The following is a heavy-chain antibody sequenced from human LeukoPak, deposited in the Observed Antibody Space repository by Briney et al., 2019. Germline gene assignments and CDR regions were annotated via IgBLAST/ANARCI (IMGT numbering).Heavy chain of an antibody. D-gene: IGHD3-3*01. Sequence: SETLSLTCTVSGGSISSYYWSWIRQPPGKGLEWIGYIYTSGSTNYNPSLRSRVTISVDTSKNQFSLKLSSVTAADTAVYYCARRTWSGYHNWFDPWDQGTLVTVSS. V-gene: IGHV4-4*09. CDR2: IYTSGST. CDR3: ARRTWSGYHNWFDP. CDR1: GGSISSYY. J-gene: IGHJ5*02.